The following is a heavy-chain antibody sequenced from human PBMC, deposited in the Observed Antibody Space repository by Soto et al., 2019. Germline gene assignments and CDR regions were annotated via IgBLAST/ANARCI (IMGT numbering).Heavy chain of an antibody. Sequence: SETLSLTCTVSGGSISSYYWSWIRQPAGKGLEWIGRIYTSGSTNYNPSLKSRVTMSVDTSKNQFSLKLSSVTAADTAVYYCARAEERITVFGVVIRFDPWGQGTLVTVSS. CDR2: IYTSGST. D-gene: IGHD3-3*01. V-gene: IGHV4-4*07. CDR1: GGSISSYY. CDR3: ARAEERITVFGVVIRFDP. J-gene: IGHJ5*02.